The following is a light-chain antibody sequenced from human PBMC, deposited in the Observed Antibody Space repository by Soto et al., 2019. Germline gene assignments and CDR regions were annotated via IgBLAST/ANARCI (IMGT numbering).Light chain of an antibody. J-gene: IGLJ2*01. CDR1: SGHSSYA. Sequence: QLVLTQSPSASASLGASVKLTCTLSSGHSSYAIAWHQQQPEKGPRYLMKLNSDGSHSKGDGIPDRFSGSSSGAERYLTISSLQSEDEADYYCQTWGTGTHVVFGGGNQLTVL. CDR2: LNSDGSH. CDR3: QTWGTGTHVV. V-gene: IGLV4-69*01.